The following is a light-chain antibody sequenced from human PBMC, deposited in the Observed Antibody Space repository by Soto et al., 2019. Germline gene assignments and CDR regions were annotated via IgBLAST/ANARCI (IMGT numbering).Light chain of an antibody. J-gene: IGKJ5*01. Sequence: EIVLTQSPGTLSLSPGERATLSCRASQSVSSSYLAWYQQKPGQAPRLLIYGASSRATGIADRFSGSGSGKDFTLTINRLEPEEFAVYYCQQYGSSPPITFGQGTRLEIK. CDR1: QSVSSSY. CDR2: GAS. CDR3: QQYGSSPPIT. V-gene: IGKV3-20*01.